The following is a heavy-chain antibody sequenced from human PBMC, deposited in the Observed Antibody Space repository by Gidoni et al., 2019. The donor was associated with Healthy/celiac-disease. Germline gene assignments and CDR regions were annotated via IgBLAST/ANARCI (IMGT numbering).Heavy chain of an antibody. CDR1: GGSFSGYY. CDR3: AKIVVVTATKVSDWFDP. V-gene: IGHV4-34*01. D-gene: IGHD2-21*02. CDR2: INHSGST. Sequence: QVQLQQWGAGLLQPSETLSLTCAVSGGSFSGYYWSWIRQPPGKGLEWIGEINHSGSTNYNPSRKSRVTISVDTSKNQFSLKLSSVTAADTAVYYCAKIVVVTATKVSDWFDPWGQGTLVTVSS. J-gene: IGHJ5*02.